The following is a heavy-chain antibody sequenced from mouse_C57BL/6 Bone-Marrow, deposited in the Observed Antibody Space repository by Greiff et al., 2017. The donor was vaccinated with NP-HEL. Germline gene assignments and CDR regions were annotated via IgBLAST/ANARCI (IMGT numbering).Heavy chain of an antibody. J-gene: IGHJ3*01. V-gene: IGHV5-6*01. CDR1: GFTFSSYG. CDR2: ISSGGSYT. Sequence: VQLKESGGDLAKPGGSLKLSCAASGFTFSSYGMSWVRQTPDKRLEWVATISSGGSYTYYPDSVKGRFTISRDNAKNTLYLQMSSLKSEDTAMYYCAPIYDGYSFAYWGQGTLVTVSA. CDR3: APIYDGYSFAY. D-gene: IGHD2-3*01.